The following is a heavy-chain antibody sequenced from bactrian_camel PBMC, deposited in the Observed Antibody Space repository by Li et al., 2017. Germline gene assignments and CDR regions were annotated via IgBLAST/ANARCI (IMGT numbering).Heavy chain of an antibody. V-gene: IGHV3S53*01. D-gene: IGHD3*01. CDR1: GSVFVVCG. Sequence: VQLVESGGDSVEAGGSLSLSCVLSGSVFVVCGMAWYRQAPGKDRELVASISAGGTVNYADFVKGRFTISKDNAKNTLYLQMNSLKPEDTAMYYCAATSRWVWSLPRCRDRGSRDFDAWGQGTQVTVS. J-gene: IGHJ6*01. CDR3: AATSRWVWSLPRCRDRGSRDFDA. CDR2: ISAGGTV.